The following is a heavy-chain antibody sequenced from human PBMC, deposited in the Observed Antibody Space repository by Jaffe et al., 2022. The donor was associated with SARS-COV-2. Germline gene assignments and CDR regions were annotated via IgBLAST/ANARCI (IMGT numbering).Heavy chain of an antibody. J-gene: IGHJ6*02. D-gene: IGHD2-15*01. Sequence: EVQLLESGGDLVQPGGSLRLSCAASGFTFSSNALSWVRQAPGKGLEWVSGISVSGAITYYADSVKGRFTISRDNSKRTLYLQMNSLRADDTALYFCAKDSLGGSVGMDVWGQGTTVTVSS. CDR2: ISVSGAIT. CDR1: GFTFSSNA. V-gene: IGHV3-23*01. CDR3: AKDSLGGSVGMDV.